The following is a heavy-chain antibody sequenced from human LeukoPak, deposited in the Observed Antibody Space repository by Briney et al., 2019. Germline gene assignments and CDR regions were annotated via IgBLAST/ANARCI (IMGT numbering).Heavy chain of an antibody. CDR1: GGSISSSNW. V-gene: IGHV4-4*02. CDR2: IYHSGST. J-gene: IGHJ3*02. CDR3: ARYSSSWYTYAFDI. D-gene: IGHD6-13*01. Sequence: SGTLSLTCAVSGGSISSSNWWSWVRQPPGKGLEWIGEIYHSGSTNYNPSLKSRVTISVDKSKNQFSLKLSSVTAADTAVYYCARYSSSWYTYAFDIWGQGTMVTVSS.